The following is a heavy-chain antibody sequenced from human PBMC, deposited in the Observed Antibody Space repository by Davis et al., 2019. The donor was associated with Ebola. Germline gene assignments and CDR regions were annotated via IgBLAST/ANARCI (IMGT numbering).Heavy chain of an antibody. Sequence: GGSLRLSCETSGFIFRNYVMSWVRQAPGKGLEWVSTFGTGGDTYYADSVKGRFAISRDNAKNTLYLQMNSLRAEDTAVYYCASQCSSTSCYYGMDVWGKGTTVTVSS. D-gene: IGHD2-2*01. CDR2: FGTGGDT. CDR3: ASQCSSTSCYYGMDV. CDR1: GFIFRNYV. V-gene: IGHV3-23*01. J-gene: IGHJ6*04.